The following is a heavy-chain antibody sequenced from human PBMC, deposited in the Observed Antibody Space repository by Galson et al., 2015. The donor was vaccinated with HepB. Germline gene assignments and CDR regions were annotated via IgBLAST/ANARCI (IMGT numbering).Heavy chain of an antibody. CDR3: VRQGYSNAWKLTLRFGEH. D-gene: IGHD6-19*01. Sequence: SETLSLTCAVSGGSISNSSSYWGWIRQLPGMGLEWIGSIYYSGTTYYNPSFKSRVTISVDTSKDQLSLRLTSMTAADTAVYYCVRQGYSNAWKLTLRFGEHWGQGTLVTVAS. V-gene: IGHV4-39*01. CDR1: GGSISNSSSY. J-gene: IGHJ1*01. CDR2: IYYSGTT.